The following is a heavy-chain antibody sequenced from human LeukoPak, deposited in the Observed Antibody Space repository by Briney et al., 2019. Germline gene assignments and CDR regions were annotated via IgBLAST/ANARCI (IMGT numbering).Heavy chain of an antibody. CDR3: AKERVWAVAGTGGFDY. CDR2: ISGSGGST. D-gene: IGHD6-19*01. CDR1: GFTFSSYA. Sequence: PGGSLRLSCAASGFTFSSYAMSWVRQAPGKGLEWVSAISGSGGSTYYADSVKGRFTISRDNSKNTLYLQMNSLRAEDTAVYYCAKERVWAVAGTGGFDYWGQGTLVTVSS. J-gene: IGHJ4*02. V-gene: IGHV3-23*01.